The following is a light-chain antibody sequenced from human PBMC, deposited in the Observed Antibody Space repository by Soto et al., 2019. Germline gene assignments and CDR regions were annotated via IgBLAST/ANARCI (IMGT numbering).Light chain of an antibody. CDR3: SSYTITSTYV. V-gene: IGLV2-14*01. CDR2: EVS. J-gene: IGLJ1*01. CDR1: NSDVGAYRY. Sequence: QSVLTQPASVSGSPGQAITISCSGSNSDVGAYRYVSWYQQHPGKAPKLMIYEVSNRPSGVSERFSGSKSGNMASLTIFGLQAEDEADYYCSSYTITSTYVFGTGTKVTVL.